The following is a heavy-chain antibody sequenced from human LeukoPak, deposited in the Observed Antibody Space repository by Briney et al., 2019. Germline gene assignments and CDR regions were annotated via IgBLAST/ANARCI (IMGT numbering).Heavy chain of an antibody. J-gene: IGHJ4*02. V-gene: IGHV4-34*01. CDR1: GGSFSGYY. Sequence: PSETLSLTCAVYGGSFSGYYWSWIRQPPGKGLEWIGEINHSGSTNYNPSLKSRVTISVDTSKNQFSLKLSPVTAADTAVYYCARENYGSGSYYFDYWGQGTLVTVSS. D-gene: IGHD3-10*01. CDR3: ARENYGSGSYYFDY. CDR2: INHSGST.